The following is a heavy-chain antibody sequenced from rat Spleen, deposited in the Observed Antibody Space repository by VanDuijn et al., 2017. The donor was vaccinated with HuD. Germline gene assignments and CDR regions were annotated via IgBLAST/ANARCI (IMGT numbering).Heavy chain of an antibody. D-gene: IGHD4-6*01. CDR1: GFTFSDYN. CDR2: ILYDGSRT. J-gene: IGHJ2*01. Sequence: EVQLVETGGGLVQPGRSLKLSCVASGFTFSDYNMAWVRQAPKKGLDWVATILYDGSRTYYRDSVKGRFTISRDNAKSTLYLQMDSLRSEDTATYYCVRHWGYWGQGVMVTVSS. CDR3: VRHWGY. V-gene: IGHV5-7*01.